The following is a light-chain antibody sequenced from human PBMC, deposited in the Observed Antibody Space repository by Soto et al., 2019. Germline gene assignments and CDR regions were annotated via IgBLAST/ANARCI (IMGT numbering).Light chain of an antibody. J-gene: IGLJ3*02. Sequence: QSVMTQPPSVSAAPGQKVTISCSGSSSNIGGNSVSWYQQLPGTAPKVLISSNDQRPSGVPDRFSGSKSGTSASLAISGLQSEDEADYYCAAWDDTLNAWVFGGGTKLTVL. CDR2: SND. V-gene: IGLV1-44*01. CDR1: SSNIGGNS. CDR3: AAWDDTLNAWV.